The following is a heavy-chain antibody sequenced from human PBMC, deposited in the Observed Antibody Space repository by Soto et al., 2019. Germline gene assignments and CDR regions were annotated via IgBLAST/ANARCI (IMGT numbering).Heavy chain of an antibody. V-gene: IGHV1-18*01. J-gene: IGHJ4*02. CDR1: GYTFTSYG. Sequence: QVQLVQSGAEVKKHGASVTVSCKSSGYTFTSYGISWVRQAPGQGLEWMGWISAYNGNTKYAQKRQGRVTMTTDTTTSTVYMELRSLRSDDTAVYYCARDQSYGGAFDYWGQGTLVTFSS. D-gene: IGHD2-21*01. CDR2: ISAYNGNT. CDR3: ARDQSYGGAFDY.